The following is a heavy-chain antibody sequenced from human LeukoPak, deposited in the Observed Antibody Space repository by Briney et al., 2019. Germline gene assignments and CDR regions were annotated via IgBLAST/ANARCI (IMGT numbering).Heavy chain of an antibody. D-gene: IGHD6-19*01. J-gene: IGHJ4*02. CDR1: GGSISSSSYY. CDR2: IYYSGST. V-gene: IGHV4-39*01. CDR3: ARLRIAVAVYYFDY. Sequence: SETLSLTCTVSGGSISSSSYYWGWIRQPPGKGLEWIGSIYYSGSTYYNPSLKSRATISVDTSKNQFSLKLSSVTAADTAVYYCARLRIAVAVYYFDYWGQGTLVTVSS.